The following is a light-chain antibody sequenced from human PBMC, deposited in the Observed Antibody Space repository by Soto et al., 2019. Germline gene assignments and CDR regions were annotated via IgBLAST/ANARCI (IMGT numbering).Light chain of an antibody. CDR3: QKYDTVPWA. J-gene: IGKJ1*01. Sequence: EIVLTQSPGTLSLSPGERATLSCRASQSVTSPFLAWYQQKPGQPPRLLIYSTSGRATGIPDRFSGSGSGTDFTLTISSLQPEDVATYYCQKYDTVPWAFGQGTKVDIK. CDR1: QSVTSPF. V-gene: IGKV3-20*01. CDR2: STS.